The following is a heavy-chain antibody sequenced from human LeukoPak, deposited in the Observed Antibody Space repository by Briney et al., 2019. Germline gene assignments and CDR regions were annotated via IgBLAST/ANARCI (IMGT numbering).Heavy chain of an antibody. D-gene: IGHD4-17*01. CDR1: GFTISSYA. Sequence: GGTLRLSCAASGFTISSYAMGWVRQAPGKGLEWVSAISGSGGSTYYADSVKGRFTISRDNSKNTLYLQMNSLRAEDTAVYYCAKDPTVTGAFDIWGQGTMVTVSS. V-gene: IGHV3-23*01. CDR2: ISGSGGST. CDR3: AKDPTVTGAFDI. J-gene: IGHJ3*02.